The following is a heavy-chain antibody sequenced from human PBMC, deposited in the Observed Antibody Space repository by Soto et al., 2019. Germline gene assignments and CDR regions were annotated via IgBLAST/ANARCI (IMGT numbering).Heavy chain of an antibody. V-gene: IGHV5-51*01. CDR3: ARGGVSTRTFDY. CDR2: IYPSDSDT. Sequence: GESLKISCKGSGYNFAGYWIAWVRQLPGKGLELMGIIYPSDSDTRYRPSFQGQVTISADKSISSAYLQWSSLRASDTAMYYCARGGVSTRTFDYWGQGTPVTVAS. CDR1: GYNFAGYW. D-gene: IGHD3-3*01. J-gene: IGHJ4*02.